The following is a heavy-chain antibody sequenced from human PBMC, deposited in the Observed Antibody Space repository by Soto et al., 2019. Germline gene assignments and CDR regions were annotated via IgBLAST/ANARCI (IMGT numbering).Heavy chain of an antibody. J-gene: IGHJ4*02. Sequence: SSVKVSCKASGYTFTGYYMHWVRQAPGQGLEWMGWINPNSGGTNYAQKFQGWVTMTRDTSISTAYMELSRLRSDDTAVYYCARDLYSSGWYDYWGQGTLVTVSS. CDR3: ARDLYSSGWYDY. CDR1: GYTFTGYY. V-gene: IGHV1-2*04. D-gene: IGHD6-19*01. CDR2: INPNSGGT.